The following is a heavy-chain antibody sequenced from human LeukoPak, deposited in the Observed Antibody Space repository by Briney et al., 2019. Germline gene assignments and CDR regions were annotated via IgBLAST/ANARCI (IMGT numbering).Heavy chain of an antibody. J-gene: IGHJ4*02. D-gene: IGHD2-15*01. CDR1: GGSISSGGYY. V-gene: IGHV4-61*08. CDR3: ARAPSGCGGTCPSDH. CDR2: IHDNGDS. Sequence: PSETLSLTCTVSGGSISSGGYYWSWIRQHPGKGLEWIGRIHDNGDSNHNPSLKSRVTMSLDTSRNQVSLKLASVTAADTAVYYCARAPSGCGGTCPSDHWGPGTQATASS.